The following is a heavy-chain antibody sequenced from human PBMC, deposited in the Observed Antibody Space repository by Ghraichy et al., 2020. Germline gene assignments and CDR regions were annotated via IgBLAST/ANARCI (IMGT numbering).Heavy chain of an antibody. CDR2: ISNSCDST. D-gene: IGHD2-8*02. J-gene: IGHJ5*02. CDR3: AKDYDGMYWNMRFDP. CDR1: GFTFRNYA. V-gene: IGHV3-23*01. Sequence: GGSLRLSCAASGFTFRNYAMSWVRQAPGKGLEWVSAISNSCDSTYYADSVKGRFTISRDNSKNTLYLQMSSLRADDTAVYYCAKDYDGMYWNMRFDPWGQGTLVTVSS.